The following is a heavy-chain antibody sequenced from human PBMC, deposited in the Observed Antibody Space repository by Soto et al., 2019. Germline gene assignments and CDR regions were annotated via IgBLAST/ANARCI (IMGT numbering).Heavy chain of an antibody. D-gene: IGHD6-25*01. CDR2: ISYDGSNK. Sequence: QVQLVESGGGVVQPGRSLRLSCAASGFTFSSYGMHWVRQAPGKGLEWVAVISYDGSNKYYADSVKGRFTISRDNSKNTLYLQINSLRAEDTAVYYCAKAQSPAAVECAYWGQGTLVTVPS. J-gene: IGHJ4*02. CDR3: AKAQSPAAVECAY. CDR1: GFTFSSYG. V-gene: IGHV3-30*18.